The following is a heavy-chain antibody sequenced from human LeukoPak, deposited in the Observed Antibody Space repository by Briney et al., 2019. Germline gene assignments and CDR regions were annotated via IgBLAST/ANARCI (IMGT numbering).Heavy chain of an antibody. J-gene: IGHJ6*02. V-gene: IGHV4-4*07. Sequence: SETLSLTCTVSGGSIRSYYWSWIRQPAGKGPEWIGHIFDSVSTNYNPSLNSRVTMSADTSKNQFSLKLSSVTAADTAVYYCARRYISTWVMDVWGQGTTVTVSS. CDR1: GGSIRSYY. D-gene: IGHD6-13*01. CDR3: ARRYISTWVMDV. CDR2: IFDSVST.